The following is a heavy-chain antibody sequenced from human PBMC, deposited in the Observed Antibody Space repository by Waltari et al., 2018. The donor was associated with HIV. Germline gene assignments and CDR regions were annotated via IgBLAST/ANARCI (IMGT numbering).Heavy chain of an antibody. D-gene: IGHD2-2*01. V-gene: IGHV1-69*01. Sequence: QVQLVQSGAEVKKPGSSVKVSCKASGGTFSSYAISWVRQDTGKGTEGMGGIIPIFGTANYAQKFQGRVTITADESTSTAYMELSSLRSEDTAVYYCARDMDCSSTSCLGWFDPWGQGTLVTVSS. CDR1: GGTFSSYA. J-gene: IGHJ5*02. CDR3: ARDMDCSSTSCLGWFDP. CDR2: IIPIFGTA.